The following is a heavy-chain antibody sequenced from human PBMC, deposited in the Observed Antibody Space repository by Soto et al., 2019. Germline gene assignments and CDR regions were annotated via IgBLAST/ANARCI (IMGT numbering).Heavy chain of an antibody. Sequence: EVQLLESGGGLVQPGGSLRLSCAASGFTFSSYAMSWVRQAPGKGLEWVSGISGSGGSTYNADSVKGRFTISRDNSQNTLYLQMNSLRAEDTAVYYCAKDRPQLVTPFYYWGQGTLVTVSS. J-gene: IGHJ4*02. CDR3: AKDRPQLVTPFYY. CDR2: ISGSGGST. D-gene: IGHD6-13*01. V-gene: IGHV3-23*01. CDR1: GFTFSSYA.